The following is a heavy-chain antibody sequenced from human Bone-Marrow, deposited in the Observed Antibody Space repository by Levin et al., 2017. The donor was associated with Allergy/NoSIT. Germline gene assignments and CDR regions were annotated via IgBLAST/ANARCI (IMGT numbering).Heavy chain of an antibody. CDR2: INPSGGST. V-gene: IGHV1-46*01. CDR1: GYTFTSYY. D-gene: IGHD6-13*01. CDR3: ASRYSSSWSATRRGDAFDI. Sequence: GESLKISCKASGYTFTSYYMHWVRQAPGQGLEWMGIINPSGGSTSYAQKFQGRVTMTRDTSTSTVYMELSSLRSEDTAVYYCASRYSSSWSATRRGDAFDIWGQGTMVTVSS. J-gene: IGHJ3*02.